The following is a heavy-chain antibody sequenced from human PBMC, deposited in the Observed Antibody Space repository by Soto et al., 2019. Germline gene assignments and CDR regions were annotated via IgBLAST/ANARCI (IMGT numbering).Heavy chain of an antibody. D-gene: IGHD1-26*01. CDR1: GFTFSSYA. Sequence: PGGSLRLSCAASGFTFSSYAMHWVRQAPGKGLEWVAVISYDGSNKYYADSVKGRFTISRDNSKNTLYLQMNSLRAEDTAVYYCARDRLSGELLHALDYWGQGTLVTVSS. V-gene: IGHV3-30-3*01. J-gene: IGHJ4*02. CDR2: ISYDGSNK. CDR3: ARDRLSGELLHALDY.